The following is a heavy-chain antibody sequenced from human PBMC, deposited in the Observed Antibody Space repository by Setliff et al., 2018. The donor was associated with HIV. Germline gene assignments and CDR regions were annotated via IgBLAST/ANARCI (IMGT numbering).Heavy chain of an antibody. Sequence: PSETLSLTCTVSGGSISSGSYYWSWIRQPAGKGLEWIGHIHTSGGTKYNPSLKSRVTISADTSKNQFSLNLSSVTAAETAVYYCARSQPDTIFGVVTFDCWGQGKMVTVSS. CDR1: GGSISSGSYY. J-gene: IGHJ4*02. V-gene: IGHV4-61*09. CDR3: ARSQPDTIFGVVTFDC. CDR2: IHTSGGT. D-gene: IGHD3-3*01.